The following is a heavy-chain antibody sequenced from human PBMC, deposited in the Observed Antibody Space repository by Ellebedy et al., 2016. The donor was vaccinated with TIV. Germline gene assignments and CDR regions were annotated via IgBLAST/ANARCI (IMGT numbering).Heavy chain of an antibody. CDR3: ARWFGELLYVRWFDP. D-gene: IGHD3-10*01. V-gene: IGHV4-39*01. CDR2: IYYSGST. Sequence: SETLSLTCTVSGGSISSSSNYWGWICQPPGKGLEWIGSIYYSGSTYYNPSLKSRVTISVDTSKSQFSLRLTSVTAADTAVYYCARWFGELLYVRWFDPWGQGTLVTVSS. J-gene: IGHJ5*02. CDR1: GGSISSSSNY.